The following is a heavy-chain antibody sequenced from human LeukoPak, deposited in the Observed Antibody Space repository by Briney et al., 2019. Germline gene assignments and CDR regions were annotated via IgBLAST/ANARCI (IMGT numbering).Heavy chain of an antibody. D-gene: IGHD5-18*01. CDR2: ISGSGGNT. V-gene: IGHV3-23*01. CDR1: GFTFSSYS. J-gene: IGHJ4*02. Sequence: GGSLRLSCAASGFTFSSYSMNWVRQAPGKGLEWVSAISGSGGNTYYAGSVRGRFAISRDNSKNTLYLQMNSLRAEDTALYYCAKDFNAVDSYGDYYFDYWGQGTLVTVSS. CDR3: AKDFNAVDSYGDYYFDY.